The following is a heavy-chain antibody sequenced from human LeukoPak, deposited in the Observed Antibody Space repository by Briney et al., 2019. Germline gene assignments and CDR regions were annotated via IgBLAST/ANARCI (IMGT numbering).Heavy chain of an antibody. Sequence: SETLSLIGTVSGGSISSGDYYWSWIRQPPGXXXXXXGYIYYSGSXXXNPXXXXRVTXSADTSKNQFSLKLSSVTAADTAVYYCARDGGYSGWDAFDIWGQGTMVTVSS. D-gene: IGHD5-12*01. CDR2: IYYSGSX. J-gene: IGHJ3*02. CDR1: GGSISSGDYY. CDR3: ARDGGYSGWDAFDI. V-gene: IGHV4-30-4*01.